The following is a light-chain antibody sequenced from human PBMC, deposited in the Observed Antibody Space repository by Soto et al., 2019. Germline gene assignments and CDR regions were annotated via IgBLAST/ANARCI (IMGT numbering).Light chain of an antibody. Sequence: QSALNQPASVSGSPGQSITISCTGTSSDVGGYNYVSWYQQHPGKAPKLMIYEVSNRPSGVSNRFSGSKSGNTASLTISGLQAEDEADYYCSSYTSSSTQVFGGGTKLTVL. J-gene: IGLJ2*01. CDR1: SSDVGGYNY. V-gene: IGLV2-14*01. CDR2: EVS. CDR3: SSYTSSSTQV.